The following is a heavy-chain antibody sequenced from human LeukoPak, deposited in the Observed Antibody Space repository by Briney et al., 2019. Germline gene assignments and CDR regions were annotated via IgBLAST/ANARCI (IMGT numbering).Heavy chain of an antibody. Sequence: TGGSLRLSCAASGFTFSTYCMAWVRQAPGKGLEWVANIKGGESTKHQADSVKGRFTISRDNAKNSVYLQMSSLGGEDTSFYSCARDVGGSLVNWGREPLVTVS. CDR1: GFTFSTYC. CDR2: IKGGESTK. J-gene: IGHJ4*02. D-gene: IGHD1-26*01. CDR3: ARDVGGSLVN. V-gene: IGHV3-7*01.